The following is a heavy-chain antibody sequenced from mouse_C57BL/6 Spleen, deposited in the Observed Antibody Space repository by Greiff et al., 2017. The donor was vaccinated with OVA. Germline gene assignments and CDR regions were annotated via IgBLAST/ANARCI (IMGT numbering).Heavy chain of an antibody. CDR3: ARTSPWTTVVATGYYFDY. Sequence: VKLVESGPGLVQPSQSLSITCTVSGFSLTSSGVHWVRQSPGKGLEWLGVIWSGGSTDYTAAFISRLSISKDNSKSQVFFKMNSLQADDTAIYYCARTSPWTTVVATGYYFDYWGQGTTLTVSS. D-gene: IGHD1-1*01. J-gene: IGHJ2*01. CDR2: IWSGGST. V-gene: IGHV2-2*01. CDR1: GFSLTSSG.